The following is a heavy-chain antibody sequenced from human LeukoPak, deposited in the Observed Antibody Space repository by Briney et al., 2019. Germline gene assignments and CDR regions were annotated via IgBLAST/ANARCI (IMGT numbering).Heavy chain of an antibody. Sequence: SETLSLTCTVSGGSISSYYWSWIRQPPGKGLEWIGYVSCSGTTNYNPSLRSRVTISVDTSRNQFSLEVTSVTAADTAVYYCARGLRYCYYMDVWGKGTTVTVSS. CDR1: GGSISSYY. CDR2: VSCSGTT. J-gene: IGHJ6*03. D-gene: IGHD3-10*01. CDR3: ARGLRYCYYMDV. V-gene: IGHV4-59*01.